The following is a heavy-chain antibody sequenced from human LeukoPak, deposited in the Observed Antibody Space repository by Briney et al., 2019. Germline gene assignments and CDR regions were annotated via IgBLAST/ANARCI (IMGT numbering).Heavy chain of an antibody. CDR1: GFTFSSYS. CDR2: ISSSSSYI. Sequence: GGSLRLSCAASGFTFSSYSMNWVRQAPGKGLEWVSSISSSSSYIYYADSVKGRFTISRDNAKNSLYLQTNSLRAEDTAVYYCARVKQLGKQRYFDYWGQGTLVTVSS. D-gene: IGHD6-6*01. J-gene: IGHJ4*02. V-gene: IGHV3-21*01. CDR3: ARVKQLGKQRYFDY.